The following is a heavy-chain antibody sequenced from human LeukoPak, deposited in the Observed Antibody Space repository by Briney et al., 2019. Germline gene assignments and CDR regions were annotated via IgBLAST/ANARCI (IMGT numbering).Heavy chain of an antibody. V-gene: IGHV3-23*01. CDR2: ISGTGGFT. CDR3: VRYGSGSYIDN. Sequence: PGGSLRLSCAASGFTFSSYAIIWVRQAPGKGLDWVSFISGTGGFTSYADSVKGRFTISRDNSKNTLSLQMNSLRAEDTAVYYCVRYGSGSYIDNWGQGTLVTVSS. CDR1: GFTFSSYA. D-gene: IGHD3-10*01. J-gene: IGHJ4*02.